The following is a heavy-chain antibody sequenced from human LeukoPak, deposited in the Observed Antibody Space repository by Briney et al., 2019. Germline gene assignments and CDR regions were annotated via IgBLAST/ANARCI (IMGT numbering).Heavy chain of an antibody. Sequence: GGSLRLSCAASGFTFSSYGMHWVRQAPGKGLEWVAVMAYDGSNKFYADSVKGRFTISRDNSKNALYLQMNSLRAEDTAVYYCAKEIGYASGSPHAFDIWGQGTMVTVSS. V-gene: IGHV3-30*18. CDR1: GFTFSSYG. D-gene: IGHD3-10*01. J-gene: IGHJ3*02. CDR3: AKEIGYASGSPHAFDI. CDR2: MAYDGSNK.